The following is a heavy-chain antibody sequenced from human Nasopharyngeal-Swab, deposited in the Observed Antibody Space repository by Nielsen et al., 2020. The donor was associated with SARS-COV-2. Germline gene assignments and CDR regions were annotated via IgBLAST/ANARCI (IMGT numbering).Heavy chain of an antibody. CDR3: ASNWRYSSFVPRMAPAFDI. J-gene: IGHJ3*02. D-gene: IGHD6-13*01. CDR1: GFAVSRTY. V-gene: IGHV3-53*04. Sequence: GESLKISCAASGFAVSRTYMTWVRQAPGKGLEWVSIIYGGGDTYYADSVKGRFTISRHNSENTLLLQMNSLRVEDTAMYYCASNWRYSSFVPRMAPAFDIWGQGTMVTVSS. CDR2: IYGGGDT.